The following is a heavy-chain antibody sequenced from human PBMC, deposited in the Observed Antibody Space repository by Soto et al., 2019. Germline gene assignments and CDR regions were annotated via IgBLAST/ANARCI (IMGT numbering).Heavy chain of an antibody. V-gene: IGHV4-34*01. CDR3: TRAPYYDHFDY. CDR1: GGSFSGYY. J-gene: IGHJ4*02. CDR2: INHSGST. D-gene: IGHD3-22*01. Sequence: SETLSLTCAVYGGSFSGYYWNWIRQPPGKGLEWIGEINHSGSTNYNPSLKSRVTISVDTSKNQFSLRLSSVTAADTAVYYCTRAPYYDHFDYWGQGTLVTVSS.